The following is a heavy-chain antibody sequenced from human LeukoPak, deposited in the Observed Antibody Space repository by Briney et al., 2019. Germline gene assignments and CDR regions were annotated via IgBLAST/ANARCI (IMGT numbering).Heavy chain of an antibody. CDR3: ARDSGGGWLQPPGDY. J-gene: IGHJ4*02. Sequence: GGSLRLSCAASGFTFSSYGMHWVRQAPGKGLEWVAVIWYDGSNKYYADSVKGRFTITRDNSKNTLYLQMNSLRAEDTAVYYCARDSGGGWLQPPGDYWGQGTLVTVSS. V-gene: IGHV3-33*01. CDR1: GFTFSSYG. CDR2: IWYDGSNK. D-gene: IGHD5-24*01.